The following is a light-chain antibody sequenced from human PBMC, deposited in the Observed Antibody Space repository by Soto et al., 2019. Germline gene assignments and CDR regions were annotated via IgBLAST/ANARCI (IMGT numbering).Light chain of an antibody. J-gene: IGKJ1*01. CDR1: QSIAY. CDR2: AAS. Sequence: DIQMTQSPSSLSASVGDRVTITCRASQSIAYLNWYQQKPGKAPNLLIYAASTLQIGVPSRFSGGGSGTDFTLTITSLQPEDFATYYCHQTSSPPWTFGQGTKVDIK. CDR3: HQTSSPPWT. V-gene: IGKV1-39*01.